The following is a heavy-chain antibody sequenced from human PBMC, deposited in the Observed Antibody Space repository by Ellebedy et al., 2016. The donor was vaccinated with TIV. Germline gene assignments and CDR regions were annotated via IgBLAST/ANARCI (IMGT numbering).Heavy chain of an antibody. D-gene: IGHD3-22*01. V-gene: IGHV3-48*04. J-gene: IGHJ4*02. CDR3: ARDPVPYYYSSSGVNYFDY. Sequence: GESLKISCAASGFTFSYYSMNWVRQAPGMGLEWVSYISASSNNIYYADSVKGRFTISRDNAKNSLYLQINSLRAEDTAVYYCARDPVPYYYSSSGVNYFDYWGQGTLVTVSS. CDR1: GFTFSYYS. CDR2: ISASSNNI.